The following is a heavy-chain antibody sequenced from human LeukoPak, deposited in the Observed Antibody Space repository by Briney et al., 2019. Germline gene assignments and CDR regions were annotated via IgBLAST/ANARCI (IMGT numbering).Heavy chain of an antibody. J-gene: IGHJ3*02. CDR1: GYTFTSYG. Sequence: GASVKVSCKASGYTFTSYGISWGRQAPGQGLEWVGWISAYNGNTNYAQKLQGRVAMTTDTSTSTAYMEPRSLRSDDTAVYYCARVLWFGEFPAFDIWGQGTMVTVSS. V-gene: IGHV1-18*01. CDR2: ISAYNGNT. CDR3: ARVLWFGEFPAFDI. D-gene: IGHD3-10*01.